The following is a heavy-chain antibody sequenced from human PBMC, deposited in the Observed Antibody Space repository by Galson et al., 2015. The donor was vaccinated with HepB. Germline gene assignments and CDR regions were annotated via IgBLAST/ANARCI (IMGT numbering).Heavy chain of an antibody. CDR2: ISWNSGSI. CDR1: GFTFDDYA. CDR3: ASGYWFGELYPGPEVGAFDI. J-gene: IGHJ3*02. D-gene: IGHD3-10*01. V-gene: IGHV3-9*01. Sequence: SLRLSCAASGFTFDDYAMHWVRQAPGKGLEWVSGISWNSGSIGYADSVKGRFTISRDNAKNSLYLQMNSLRAEDTALYYCASGYWFGELYPGPEVGAFDIWGQGTMVTVSS.